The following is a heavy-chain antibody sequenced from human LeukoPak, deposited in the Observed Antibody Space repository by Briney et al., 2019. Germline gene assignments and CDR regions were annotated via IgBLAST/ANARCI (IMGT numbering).Heavy chain of an antibody. CDR3: ARAFGWSRRLTYYYYYGMDV. Sequence: SETLSLTCAVSGGSISSSNWWSWVRQPPGKGLEWIGEIYHSGSTNYNPSLKSRVTISVDKSKNQFSLKLSSVTAADTAVYYCARAFGWSRRLTYYYYYGMDVWGQGTTVTVSS. CDR1: GGSISSSNW. J-gene: IGHJ6*02. D-gene: IGHD3-3*01. V-gene: IGHV4-4*02. CDR2: IYHSGST.